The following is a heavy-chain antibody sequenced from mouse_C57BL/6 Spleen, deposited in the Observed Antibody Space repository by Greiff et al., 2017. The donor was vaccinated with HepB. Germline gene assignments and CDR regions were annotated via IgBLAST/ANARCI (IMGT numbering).Heavy chain of an antibody. CDR1: GFTFSSYA. J-gene: IGHJ4*01. CDR3: TRFLPPYAMDY. CDR2: ISSGGDYI. V-gene: IGHV5-9-1*02. Sequence: EVLLVESGEGLVKPGGSLKLSCAASGFTFSSYAMSWVRQTPEKRLEWVAYISSGGDYIYYADTVKGRFTISRDNARNTLYLQMSSLKSEDTAMYYCTRFLPPYAMDYWGPGTSVTVSS.